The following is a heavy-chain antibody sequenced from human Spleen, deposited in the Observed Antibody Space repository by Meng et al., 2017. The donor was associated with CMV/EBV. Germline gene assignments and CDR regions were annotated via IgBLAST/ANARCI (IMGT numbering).Heavy chain of an antibody. J-gene: IGHJ4*02. CDR1: GFTVSLHY. CDR3: ARGEDDFWSGYSYFVY. V-gene: IGHV3-66*02. D-gene: IGHD3-3*01. CDR2: IYSGGTT. Sequence: GESLKISCAASGFTVSLHYMSWVRQAPGKGLEWVSVIYSGGTTHYVDSVKGRFTISRDNSKNTLYLQMNSLRAEDTAVYYCARGEDDFWSGYSYFVYWGQGTLVTVSS.